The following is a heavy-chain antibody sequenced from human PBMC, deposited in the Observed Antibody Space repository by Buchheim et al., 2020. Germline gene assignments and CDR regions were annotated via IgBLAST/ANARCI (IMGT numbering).Heavy chain of an antibody. V-gene: IGHV3-21*01. CDR1: GFTFSSYS. D-gene: IGHD3-22*01. Sequence: EVQLVESGGGLVKPGGSLRLSCAASGFTFSSYSMNWVRQAPGKGLEWVSSISSSSSYIYYADSVKGRFTISRDNAKHSLYLQMNSLRAEDTAVYYCARDRDSSGYPHWYFDLWGRGTL. J-gene: IGHJ2*01. CDR3: ARDRDSSGYPHWYFDL. CDR2: ISSSSSYI.